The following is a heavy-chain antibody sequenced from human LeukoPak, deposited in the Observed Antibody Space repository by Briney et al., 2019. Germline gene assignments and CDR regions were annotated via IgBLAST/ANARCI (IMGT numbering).Heavy chain of an antibody. V-gene: IGHV3-66*01. J-gene: IGHJ4*02. D-gene: IGHD6-13*01. CDR1: GFTVSSNY. CDR3: AREDSTLDY. CDR2: IYSGGST. Sequence: QTGGSLRLSCAASGFTVSSNYMSWVRQAPGKGLEWVSVIYSGGSTYYADSVKGRFTISRDNAKNSLYLQMNSLRAEDTAVYYCAREDSTLDYWGQGTLVTVSS.